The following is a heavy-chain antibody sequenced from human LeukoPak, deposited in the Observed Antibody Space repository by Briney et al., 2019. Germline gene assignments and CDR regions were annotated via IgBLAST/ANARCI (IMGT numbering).Heavy chain of an antibody. V-gene: IGHV4-4*07. CDR3: AREDFPYYDYVWGNYHWFDP. J-gene: IGHJ5*02. CDR2: IYTSGST. Sequence: WETLSLTCTVSGGSISSYYWSWIRQPTGKGLEWIGRIYTSGSTNYNPSLKSRVTMSVDTSKNQFSLKLSSVTAADTAVYYCAREDFPYYDYVWGNYHWFDPWGQGTLVTVSS. D-gene: IGHD3-16*02. CDR1: GGSISSYY.